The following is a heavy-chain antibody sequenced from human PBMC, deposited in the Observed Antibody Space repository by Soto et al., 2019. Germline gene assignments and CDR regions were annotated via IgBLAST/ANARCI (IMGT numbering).Heavy chain of an antibody. V-gene: IGHV3-48*03. D-gene: IGHD1-20*01. CDR2: IQNPGYST. CDR3: ARGYDAGCDLGY. CDR1: GFTSRRDA. Sequence: DVQLVESGGGMVQPGGSLRLSCEASGFTSRRDAMTWVRQAPGKGLEWIAYIQNPGYSTHYADSVKGRFTISRDNAKNTLYLQMSSLTAEDTAIYYCARGYDAGCDLGYWGQGVLVTVSS. J-gene: IGHJ4*02.